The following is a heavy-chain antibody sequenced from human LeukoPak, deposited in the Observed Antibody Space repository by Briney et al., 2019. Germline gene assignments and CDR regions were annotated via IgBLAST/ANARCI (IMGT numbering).Heavy chain of an antibody. V-gene: IGHV3-43*02. D-gene: IGHD3-22*01. J-gene: IGHJ4*02. CDR1: GFTFDDYA. Sequence: GGSLRLSCAASGFTFDDYAMHWVRQAPRKGLEWVSLISGDGDSTYYADSVQGRFTISRDNNKNSLYLQMNSLRTEDTALYYCAKDISFHFDSSGYRDYCGQGTLVTVSS. CDR3: AKDISFHFDSSGYRDY. CDR2: ISGDGDST.